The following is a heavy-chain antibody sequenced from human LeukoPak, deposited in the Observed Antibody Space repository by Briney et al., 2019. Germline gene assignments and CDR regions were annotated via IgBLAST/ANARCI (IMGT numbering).Heavy chain of an antibody. Sequence: PGGSLRLSCAASGFTFSSYEMNWVRQAPGKGLEWVANIKQDGSEKHYVDSVKGRFTISRDNAKNSLYLQMSSLRAEDTAVYYCARDSPSYYDSSGYSPYFDYWGQGTLVTVSS. CDR2: IKQDGSEK. J-gene: IGHJ4*02. CDR3: ARDSPSYYDSSGYSPYFDY. CDR1: GFTFSSYE. D-gene: IGHD3-22*01. V-gene: IGHV3-7*01.